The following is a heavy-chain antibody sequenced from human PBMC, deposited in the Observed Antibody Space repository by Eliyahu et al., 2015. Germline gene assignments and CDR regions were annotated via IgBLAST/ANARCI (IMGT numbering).Heavy chain of an antibody. CDR2: INPIFGTA. Sequence: QVQLVQSGAEVKKPGSSVKVXCKASGGXFRRYTISWVRQAPGQGLEWLGGINPIFGTANYAQKFQGRVTITADESTSTAYMELSSLRSEDTAVYYCALEGGSSGPRWFDPWGQGTLITVSS. V-gene: IGHV1-69*01. D-gene: IGHD6-19*01. CDR1: GGXFRRYT. J-gene: IGHJ5*02. CDR3: ALEGGSSGPRWFDP.